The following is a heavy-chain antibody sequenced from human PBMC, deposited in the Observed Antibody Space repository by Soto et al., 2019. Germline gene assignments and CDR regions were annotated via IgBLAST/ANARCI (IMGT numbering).Heavy chain of an antibody. J-gene: IGHJ5*02. CDR2: INIYNGET. CDR3: ARELCCSGGSCYDWFDP. Sequence: ASVKVSCKASGYTFTNYGLSWVRQAPGQGLEWMGRINIYNGETNYSQNFQGRVTMTTDTSTNTAYMELRSLSSDDTAVYFCARELCCSGGSCYDWFDPWGQGTLVTVSS. CDR1: GYTFTNYG. D-gene: IGHD2-15*01. V-gene: IGHV1-18*01.